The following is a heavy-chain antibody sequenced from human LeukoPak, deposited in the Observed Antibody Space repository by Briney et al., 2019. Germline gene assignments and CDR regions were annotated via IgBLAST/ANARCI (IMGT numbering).Heavy chain of an antibody. CDR1: GFTFSDYY. J-gene: IGHJ3*02. CDR3: ARSDSSGGSYYSPEVCAFDI. D-gene: IGHD2-15*01. V-gene: IGHV3-11*01. CDR2: ISSSGSTI. Sequence: GGSLRLSCAASGFTFSDYYMSWIRQAPGKGLEWISYISSSGSTIHYADSVKGRFTISRDNAKNSLYLQMNSLRAEDTAVYYCARSDSSGGSYYSPEVCAFDIWGQGTMVTVSS.